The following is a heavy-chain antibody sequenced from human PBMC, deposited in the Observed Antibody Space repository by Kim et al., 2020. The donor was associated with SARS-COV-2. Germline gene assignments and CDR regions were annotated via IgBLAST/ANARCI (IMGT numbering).Heavy chain of an antibody. Sequence: ANDAQKVQGRVTITADESTSTAYMELSSLRSEDTAVYYCARDQGYNWFDPWGQGTLVTVSS. CDR3: ARDQGYNWFDP. CDR2: A. J-gene: IGHJ5*02. V-gene: IGHV1-69*01.